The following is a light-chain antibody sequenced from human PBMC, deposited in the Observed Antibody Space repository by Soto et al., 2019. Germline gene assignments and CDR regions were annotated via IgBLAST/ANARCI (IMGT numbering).Light chain of an antibody. Sequence: ERVMTQSPATLSVSPGERETLSCRASQSVDSNLAWYQQRPGQAPRLLISGASTRASTVQARFSGSGSGTEFTLTIRSLQSEDFAIYYCQQYNNWPRTFGQGAKVEI. V-gene: IGKV3-15*01. CDR3: QQYNNWPRT. J-gene: IGKJ1*01. CDR1: QSVDSN. CDR2: GAS.